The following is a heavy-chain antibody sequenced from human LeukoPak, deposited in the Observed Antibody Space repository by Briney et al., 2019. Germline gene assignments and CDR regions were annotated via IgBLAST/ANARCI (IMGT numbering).Heavy chain of an antibody. Sequence: GGSLRLSCAASGFTFSDYFMSWIRQAPGKGLEWVSYISSSGSTIYYADSVKGRFTISRDNAKNSLYLQMNSLRAEDTAVYYCAKETTYYYMDVWGKGTTVTVSS. D-gene: IGHD4-11*01. CDR1: GFTFSDYF. V-gene: IGHV3-11*01. CDR2: ISSSGSTI. J-gene: IGHJ6*03. CDR3: AKETTYYYMDV.